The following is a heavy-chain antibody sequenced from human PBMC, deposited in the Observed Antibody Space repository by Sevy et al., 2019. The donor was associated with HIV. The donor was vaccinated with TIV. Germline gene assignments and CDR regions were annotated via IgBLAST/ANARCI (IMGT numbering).Heavy chain of an antibody. Sequence: GGSLRLSCAASGFTFSTYNMNWVRQPPGKGLEWVSSITSSSNYIYYADSLKGRFTISRDNAMNSLYLQMNSLRAEDTAVYYCARSWEQQLNDVFDIWGQGTMVTVSS. CDR2: ITSSSNYI. CDR3: ARSWEQQLNDVFDI. J-gene: IGHJ3*02. D-gene: IGHD6-13*01. V-gene: IGHV3-21*01. CDR1: GFTFSTYN.